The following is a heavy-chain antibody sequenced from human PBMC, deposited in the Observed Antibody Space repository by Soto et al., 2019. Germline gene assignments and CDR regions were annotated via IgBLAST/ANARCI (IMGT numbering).Heavy chain of an antibody. J-gene: IGHJ3*02. CDR3: AKGNSWSPALVLDI. D-gene: IGHD1-7*01. V-gene: IGHV3-23*01. CDR2: ISGSAGST. CDR1: GFTFRSYA. Sequence: GGSLRLSCAASGFTFRSYAMNWVRQAPGKGLEWVSAISGSAGSTYYAESVKGRFTISRDTSKNTLYLQMNSLRAEDTAVYYCAKGNSWSPALVLDIWGQGTMVTVSS.